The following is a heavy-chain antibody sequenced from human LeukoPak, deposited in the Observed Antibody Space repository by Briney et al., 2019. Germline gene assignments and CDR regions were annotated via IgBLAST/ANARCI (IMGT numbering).Heavy chain of an antibody. CDR2: IGPTGNT. D-gene: IGHD6-19*01. Sequence: PGGSLRLSCVASGFSFSTSIMHWVRQPTGKGLEWVSGIGPTGNTHYLDSVKARFTISRENAGNILYLQINSLTAGDTAVYYCVREGYSSGRAPVFDIWGQGTAAIVSS. CDR3: VREGYSSGRAPVFDI. CDR1: GFSFSTSI. V-gene: IGHV3-13*01. J-gene: IGHJ3*02.